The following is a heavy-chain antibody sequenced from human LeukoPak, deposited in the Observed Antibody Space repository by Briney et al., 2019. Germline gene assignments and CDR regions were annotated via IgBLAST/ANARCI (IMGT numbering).Heavy chain of an antibody. J-gene: IGHJ4*02. V-gene: IGHV4-34*01. CDR2: INHSGST. CDR1: GGSFSGYY. CDR3: ARGRGIAARPLYY. D-gene: IGHD6-6*01. Sequence: SETLSLTCAVYGGSFSGYYWSWIRQPPGKGLGWIGEINHSGSTNYNPSLKSRVTISVDTSKNQFSLKLSSVTAADTAVYYCARGRGIAARPLYYWGQGTLVTVSS.